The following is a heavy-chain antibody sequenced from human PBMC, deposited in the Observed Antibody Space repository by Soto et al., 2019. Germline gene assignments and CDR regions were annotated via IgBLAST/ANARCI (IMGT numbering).Heavy chain of an antibody. J-gene: IGHJ4*02. CDR1: GFTFSSSA. Sequence: XGSLILSCAASGFTFSSSAISWVRQAPGKGLEWVSAVSANGQGIYYADSVRGRFTISRDNSKNTVFLHMDSLSAEDTAVYYCAKDRHYPRDYFHYWGQGTLVTVSS. CDR2: VSANGQGI. CDR3: AKDRHYPRDYFHY. V-gene: IGHV3-23*01. D-gene: IGHD3-10*01.